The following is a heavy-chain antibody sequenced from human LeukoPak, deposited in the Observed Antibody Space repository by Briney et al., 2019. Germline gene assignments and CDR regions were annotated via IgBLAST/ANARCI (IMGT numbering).Heavy chain of an antibody. Sequence: SETLSLTCTVSGGSISSGGYYWSWIRQHPGKGLEWIGYIYYSGGTYYNPSLKSRVTISVDTSKNQFSLKLSSVTAADTAVYYCARSTPYYYDSSGYLAWGQGTLVTVSS. D-gene: IGHD3-22*01. V-gene: IGHV4-31*03. CDR3: ARSTPYYYDSSGYLA. J-gene: IGHJ5*02. CDR1: GGSISSGGYY. CDR2: IYYSGGT.